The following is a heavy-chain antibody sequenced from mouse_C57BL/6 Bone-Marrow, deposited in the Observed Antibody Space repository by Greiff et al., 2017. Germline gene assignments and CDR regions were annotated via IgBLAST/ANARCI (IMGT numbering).Heavy chain of an antibody. CDR3: AREGGWLYYFDY. J-gene: IGHJ2*01. CDR1: GYTFTSYW. V-gene: IGHV1-50*01. D-gene: IGHD2-2*01. CDR2: IDPSDSYT. Sequence: VQLQQPGAEPVKPGASVKLSCKASGYTFTSYWMQWVKQRPGQGLEWIGEIDPSDSYTNYNQKFKGKATLTVDTSSSTAYMQLSSLTSEDSAVYYCAREGGWLYYFDYWGQGTTLTVSS.